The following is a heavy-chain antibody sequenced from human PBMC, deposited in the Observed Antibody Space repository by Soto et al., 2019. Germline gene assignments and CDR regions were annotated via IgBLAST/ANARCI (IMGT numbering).Heavy chain of an antibody. CDR3: ASPRAVEYSSSWYLALDY. D-gene: IGHD6-13*01. CDR2: INPSGGST. V-gene: IGHV1-46*01. CDR1: GYTFTSYY. Sequence: ASVKVSCKASGYTFTSYYMHWVRQAPGQGLEWMGIINPSGGSTSYAQKFQGRVTMTRDTSTSTVYMELSSLRSEDTAVYYCASPRAVEYSSSWYLALDYWGQGTLVTVSS. J-gene: IGHJ4*02.